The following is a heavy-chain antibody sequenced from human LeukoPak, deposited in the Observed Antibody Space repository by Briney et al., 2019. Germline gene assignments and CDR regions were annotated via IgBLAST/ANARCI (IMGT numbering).Heavy chain of an antibody. CDR3: ARELPPVVTYYFDH. J-gene: IGHJ4*02. CDR1: GFTLSSFG. CDR2: IWYDGSNK. D-gene: IGHD3-22*01. Sequence: PGGSLRLSCAASGFTLSSFGMHWVRQAPGKGLEWVAVIWYDGSNKYYADSVKGRFTISRDNSKNTLYLQMNSLRAEDTAVYYCARELPPVVTYYFDHWGQGTLVTVSS. V-gene: IGHV3-33*01.